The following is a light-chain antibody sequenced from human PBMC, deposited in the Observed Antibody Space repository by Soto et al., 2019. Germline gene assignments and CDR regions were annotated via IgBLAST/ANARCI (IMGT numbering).Light chain of an antibody. V-gene: IGKV3-11*01. Sequence: EILLTQSPATLSLSPGERPTISCRASQSVSSYLAWYQQKHGQPPRILIYDASNRDTGIPARFSGSGSGTDFTLTISRLEPEDFSVYYCQQYGTSPRTFGQGTKVDIK. CDR3: QQYGTSPRT. J-gene: IGKJ1*01. CDR2: DAS. CDR1: QSVSSY.